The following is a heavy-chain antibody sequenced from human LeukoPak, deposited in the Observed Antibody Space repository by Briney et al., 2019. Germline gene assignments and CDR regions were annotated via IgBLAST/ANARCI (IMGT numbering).Heavy chain of an antibody. CDR2: IRYDGSNK. CDR1: GFTFSSYG. V-gene: IGHV3-30*02. CDR3: AKDRTGTLPLRY. D-gene: IGHD1-1*01. Sequence: GGSLRLTCAASGFTFSSYGMHWVRQAPGKGLEWVAFIRYDGSNKYYADSVKGRFTISRDNSKNTLYLQMNSLRAEDTAVYYCAKDRTGTLPLRYWGQGTLVTVSS. J-gene: IGHJ4*02.